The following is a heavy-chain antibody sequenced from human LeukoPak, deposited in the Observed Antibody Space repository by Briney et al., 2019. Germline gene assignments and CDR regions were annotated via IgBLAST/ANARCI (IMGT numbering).Heavy chain of an antibody. Sequence: ASVKVSCKASGGTFSSYAISWVRQAPGQGLEWMGGIIPIFGTANCAQKFQGRVTITADESTSTAYMELSSLRSEDTAVYYCARHKLGSGYSFDYWGQGTLVTVSS. CDR3: ARHKLGSGYSFDY. D-gene: IGHD7-27*01. CDR1: GGTFSSYA. J-gene: IGHJ4*02. CDR2: IIPIFGTA. V-gene: IGHV1-69*13.